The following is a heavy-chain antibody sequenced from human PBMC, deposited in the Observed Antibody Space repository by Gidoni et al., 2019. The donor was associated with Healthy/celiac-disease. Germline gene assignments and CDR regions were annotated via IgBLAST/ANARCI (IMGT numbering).Heavy chain of an antibody. J-gene: IGHJ4*02. D-gene: IGHD2-21*02. CDR1: GGSISSSSYY. Sequence: QLQLQESGPGLVKPSETLSLTCTVSGGSISSSSYYWGWIRQPPGKGLEWMGSIYYSGSTYYNPSLKSRVTISVDTSKNQFSLKLSSVTAADTAVYYCAGGGGNSYYFDYWGQGTLVTVSS. CDR3: AGGGGNSYYFDY. V-gene: IGHV4-39*01. CDR2: IYYSGST.